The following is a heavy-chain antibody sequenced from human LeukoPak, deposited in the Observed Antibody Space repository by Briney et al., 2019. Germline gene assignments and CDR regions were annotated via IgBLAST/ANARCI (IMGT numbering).Heavy chain of an antibody. D-gene: IGHD2-21*01. CDR3: LTGPRVGVAY. CDR2: FDPEDGEA. CDR1: GYTFTDYY. V-gene: IGHV1-69-2*01. Sequence: GATVKTSCKASGYTFTDYYIHWVQQAPGKGLECMGRFDPEDGEAGYAEKFQGRLKLTADASTGTAYMELSTLTSDDTAVYYCLTGPRVGVAYWGQGTLVSVST. J-gene: IGHJ4*02.